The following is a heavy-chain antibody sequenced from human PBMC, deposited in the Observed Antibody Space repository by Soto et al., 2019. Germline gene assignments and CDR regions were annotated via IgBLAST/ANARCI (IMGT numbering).Heavy chain of an antibody. CDR1: VYTFTSYG. Sequence: QVHLVQSGAEVKKPGASVKVSCKASVYTFTSYGITWVRQAPGQGLEWMGWISAHNGNTDYAQKLQGRVIVTRDTSTSTAYMELRSLISDDMAVYYCARGRYGDYWGQGSLVTVSS. D-gene: IGHD1-1*01. V-gene: IGHV1-18*03. J-gene: IGHJ4*02. CDR2: ISAHNGNT. CDR3: ARGRYGDY.